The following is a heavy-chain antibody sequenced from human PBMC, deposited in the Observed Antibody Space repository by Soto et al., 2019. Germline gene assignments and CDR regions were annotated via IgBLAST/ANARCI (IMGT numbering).Heavy chain of an antibody. CDR3: ARDPAYGSGSYYSSYFDY. CDR2: IFPILGIA. D-gene: IGHD3-10*01. Sequence: SVKVSCKASGGTFSSYTISWVRQAPGQGLEWMGRIFPILGIANYAQKFQGRVTITADKSTSTAYMELSSLRSEDTAVYYCARDPAYGSGSYYSSYFDYWGQGTLVTVSS. J-gene: IGHJ4*02. CDR1: GGTFSSYT. V-gene: IGHV1-69*04.